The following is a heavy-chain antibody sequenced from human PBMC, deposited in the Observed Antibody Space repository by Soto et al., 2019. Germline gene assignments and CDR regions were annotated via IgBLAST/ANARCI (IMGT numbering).Heavy chain of an antibody. V-gene: IGHV3-33*01. CDR1: GFIFGNFG. J-gene: IGHJ6*02. CDR2: IWYDGSNE. CDR3: ARDDIPGITVATYGLDV. D-gene: IGHD6-19*01. Sequence: PGGSLRLSCAASGFIFGNFGMHWVRQAPGKGLEWVAVIWYDGSNEYYADSVKGRFTISKDNSKNMLYLQMNSLRAEDTAVYYCARDDIPGITVATYGLDVWGQGTRVTVSS.